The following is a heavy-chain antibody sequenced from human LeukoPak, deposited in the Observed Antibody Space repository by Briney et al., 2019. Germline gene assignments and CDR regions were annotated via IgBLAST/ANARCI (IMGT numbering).Heavy chain of an antibody. D-gene: IGHD6-13*01. CDR3: TTGGYSSSWYYYGMDV. J-gene: IGHJ6*02. Sequence: QSGGSLRLSCAASGFTFSGSAMHWVRQASGKGLEWVGRIRSKANSYATAYAASVKGRFTISRDDSKNTAYLQMNSLKTEDTAVYYCTTGGYSSSWYYYGMDVWGQGTTVTVSS. CDR2: IRSKANSYAT. V-gene: IGHV3-73*01. CDR1: GFTFSGSA.